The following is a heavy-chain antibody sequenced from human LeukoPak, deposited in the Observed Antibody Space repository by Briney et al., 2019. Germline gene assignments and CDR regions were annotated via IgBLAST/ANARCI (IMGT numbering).Heavy chain of an antibody. D-gene: IGHD5-18*01. V-gene: IGHV3-23*01. CDR2: IGGSGGST. Sequence: GGSLRLSCAASAFTFSSYAMTWVRQVPGKGLEWVSTIGGSGGSTYYADSVEGRFTISRDNSKNTLNLQMNSLRAEDTAVYYCAKGYGAFDIWGQGTMVTVSS. J-gene: IGHJ3*02. CDR1: AFTFSSYA. CDR3: AKGYGAFDI.